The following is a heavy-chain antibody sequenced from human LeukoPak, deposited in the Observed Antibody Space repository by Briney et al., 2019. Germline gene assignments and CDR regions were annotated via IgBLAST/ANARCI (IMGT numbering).Heavy chain of an antibody. V-gene: IGHV1-2*06. CDR1: GYTFTGYY. D-gene: IGHD2-21*02. J-gene: IGHJ5*02. Sequence: ASVKVSCKASGYTFTGYYMHWVRQAPGQGLEWMGQINPNSGGTNYAQKFQGRVTMTRDTSISTAYMELSRLRSDDTAVYYCARDRLAYCGGDCYSSWFDPWGQGTLVTVSS. CDR3: ARDRLAYCGGDCYSSWFDP. CDR2: INPNSGGT.